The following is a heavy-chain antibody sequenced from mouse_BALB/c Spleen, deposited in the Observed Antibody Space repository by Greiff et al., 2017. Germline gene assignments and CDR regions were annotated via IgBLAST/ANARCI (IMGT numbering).Heavy chain of an antibody. J-gene: IGHJ3*01. V-gene: IGHV14-3*02. D-gene: IGHD2-1*01. CDR3: ARKNDGNPCAY. CDR1: GFNIKDTY. CDR2: IDPANGNT. Sequence: VQLQQSGAELVKPGASVTLSCTASGFNIKDTYMHWVKQRPEQGLEWIGRIDPANGNTKYDPKFQGKATITADTSSNTAYLQLRSLTSEDTAVYYCARKNDGNPCAYWGQGTLVTVSA.